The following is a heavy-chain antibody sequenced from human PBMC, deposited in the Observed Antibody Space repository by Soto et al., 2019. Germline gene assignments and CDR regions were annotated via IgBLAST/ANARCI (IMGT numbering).Heavy chain of an antibody. J-gene: IGHJ5*02. D-gene: IGHD3-10*01. Sequence: QVQLVQSGAEVKKPGASVKVACKASGYTFTNYGISWVRQAPGQGLEWMGWISGYNGNTVYGQKFQGRVTMTTDTFXXIXYXXVRSLRSDDTAVYYCARDLAWGSGGDVVSEDWLDPWGQGTLVTVSS. CDR1: GYTFTNYG. V-gene: IGHV1-18*01. CDR2: ISGYNGNT. CDR3: ARDLAWGSGGDVVSEDWLDP.